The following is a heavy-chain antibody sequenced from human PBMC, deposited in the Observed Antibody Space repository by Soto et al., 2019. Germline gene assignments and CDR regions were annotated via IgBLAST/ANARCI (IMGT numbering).Heavy chain of an antibody. D-gene: IGHD4-17*01. CDR3: ARGDSTVTTVLDY. Sequence: QVHLQESGPGLVKPSQTLSLTCTVSGGSISSGGYYWTWIRQYPGKGLEWIGYISYSGGTSYNPSLQGRVTISADTSEIQFSLRLNSVTAADTAVYFCARGDSTVTTVLDYWGQGTLVTVSS. CDR1: GGSISSGGYY. CDR2: ISYSGGT. V-gene: IGHV4-31*03. J-gene: IGHJ4*02.